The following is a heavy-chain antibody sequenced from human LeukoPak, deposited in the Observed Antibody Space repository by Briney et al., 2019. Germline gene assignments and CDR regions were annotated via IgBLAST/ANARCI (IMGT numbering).Heavy chain of an antibody. CDR2: ISGSGGST. Sequence: PGGSLRLSCAASGFTFSSYAMSWVRQAPGRGLEWVSAISGSGGSTYYADSVKGRFTISRDKTKNTLNLQMNSPRAEDTAVYYCAKDRETVRGVIFDYWGQGTPVTVSS. D-gene: IGHD3-10*01. CDR1: GFTFSSYA. CDR3: AKDRETVRGVIFDY. V-gene: IGHV3-23*01. J-gene: IGHJ4*02.